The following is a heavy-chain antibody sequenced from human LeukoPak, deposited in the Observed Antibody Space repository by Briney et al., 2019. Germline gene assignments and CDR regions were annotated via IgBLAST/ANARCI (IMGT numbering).Heavy chain of an antibody. D-gene: IGHD2-2*01. J-gene: IGHJ5*02. Sequence: ASVKVSCKASESTITCLSMHWVRQAPGQGLEWMGWINPNSGGTNFAQKFQGRVSMTRDTSISTAYMELSRLRSDDTAVYYCAREIDLPNIVAVPAAHFDPWGQGTLVTVSS. CDR1: ESTITCLS. CDR2: INPNSGGT. CDR3: AREIDLPNIVAVPAAHFDP. V-gene: IGHV1-2*02.